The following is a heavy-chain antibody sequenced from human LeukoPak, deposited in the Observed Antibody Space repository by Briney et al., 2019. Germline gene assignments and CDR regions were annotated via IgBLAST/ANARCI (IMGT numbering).Heavy chain of an antibody. V-gene: IGHV3-21*01. CDR3: ARDKADYSSSWYWY. CDR2: ISSSSSYI. Sequence: GGSLRLSCAASGFTVSSNYMSWVRQAPGKGLEWVSSISSSSSYIYYADSVKGRFTISRDNAKNSLYLQMNSLRAEDTAVYYCARDKADYSSSWYWYWGQGTLVTVSS. D-gene: IGHD6-13*01. CDR1: GFTVSSNY. J-gene: IGHJ4*02.